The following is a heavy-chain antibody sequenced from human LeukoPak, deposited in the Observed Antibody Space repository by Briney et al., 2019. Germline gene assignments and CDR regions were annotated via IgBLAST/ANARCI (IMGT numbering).Heavy chain of an antibody. CDR1: GFTFSSYS. V-gene: IGHV3-21*04. D-gene: IGHD3-22*01. J-gene: IGHJ3*02. CDR3: AKSWNYYDSSGDDALDI. Sequence: GGSLRLSCAASGFTFSSYSMNWVRQAPGKGLEWVSSISSSSSYIYYADSVKGRFTISRDNSKNTLYLQMNSLRVEDTAVYYCAKSWNYYDSSGDDALDIWGQGTMVTVSS. CDR2: ISSSSSYI.